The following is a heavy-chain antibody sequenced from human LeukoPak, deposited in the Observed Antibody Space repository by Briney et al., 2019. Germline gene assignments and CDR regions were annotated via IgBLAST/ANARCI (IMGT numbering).Heavy chain of an antibody. V-gene: IGHV4-59*01. CDR3: ARAKYYDGFDP. Sequence: NPSETLSLTCTVSGGSISSYYWSWIRQPPGKGLEWIGYIYYSGSTNYNPSLKSRVTISVDTSKNQFSLKPSSVTAADTAVYYCARAKYYDGFDPWGQGTLVTVSS. CDR2: IYYSGST. D-gene: IGHD3-3*01. CDR1: GGSISSYY. J-gene: IGHJ5*02.